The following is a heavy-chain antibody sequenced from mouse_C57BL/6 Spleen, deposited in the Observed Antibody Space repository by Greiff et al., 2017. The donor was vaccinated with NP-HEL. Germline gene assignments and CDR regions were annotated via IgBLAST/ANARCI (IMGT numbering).Heavy chain of an antibody. D-gene: IGHD1-1*01. CDR2: INPSSGYT. CDR1: GYTFTSYT. CDR3: ARRDYGSSYGYFDD. V-gene: IGHV1-4*01. J-gene: IGHJ2*01. Sequence: GASVKMSCKASGYTFTSYTMHWVKQRPGQGLEWIGYINPSSGYTKYNQKFKDKATLTADKSSSTAYMQLSSLTSEDSAVYYCARRDYGSSYGYFDDWGKGTTLTVST.